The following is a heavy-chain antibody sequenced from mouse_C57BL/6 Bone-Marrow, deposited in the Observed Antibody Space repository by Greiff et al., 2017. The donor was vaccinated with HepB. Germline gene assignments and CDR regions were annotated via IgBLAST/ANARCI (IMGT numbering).Heavy chain of an antibody. Sequence: VQLQQSGAELVRPGTSVKVSCKASGYAFTNYLIEWVKQRPGQGLEWIGVINPGSGGTNYNEKFKGKATLTADKSSSPAYMQLSSLTSEDSAVYFCARWGYGSSDYAMDDWGQGTTLTVSS. J-gene: IGHJ4*01. CDR2: INPGSGGT. CDR3: ARWGYGSSDYAMDD. D-gene: IGHD1-1*01. CDR1: GYAFTNYL. V-gene: IGHV1-54*01.